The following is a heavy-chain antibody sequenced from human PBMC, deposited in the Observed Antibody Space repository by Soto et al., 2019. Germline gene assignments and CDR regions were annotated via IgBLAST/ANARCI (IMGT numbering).Heavy chain of an antibody. J-gene: IGHJ6*02. CDR3: AGEPYYDFWSGYLYGMDV. CDR1: GFTFSSYE. V-gene: IGHV3-48*03. D-gene: IGHD3-3*01. CDR2: ISSSGSTI. Sequence: GGSLRLSCAASGFTFSSYEMNWVRQAPGKGLEWVSYISSSGSTIYYADSVKGRFTISRDNAKNSLYLQMNSLRAEDTAVYYCAGEPYYDFWSGYLYGMDVWGQGTTVTVSS.